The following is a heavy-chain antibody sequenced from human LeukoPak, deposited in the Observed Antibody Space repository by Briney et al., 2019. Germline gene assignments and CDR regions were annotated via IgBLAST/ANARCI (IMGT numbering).Heavy chain of an antibody. CDR3: ARGPPRGKYYYMDV. Sequence: GGSLRLSYAASGFTFSSFDMHWVRQPTGQGLEWVSTIGTASDTYYPGSVEGRFTLSRDNAKNSLYLQMNSLTAGDAAVYYCARGPPRGKYYYMDVWGKGTTVTVSS. D-gene: IGHD1-1*01. CDR1: GFTFSSFD. CDR2: IGTASDT. J-gene: IGHJ6*03. V-gene: IGHV3-13*01.